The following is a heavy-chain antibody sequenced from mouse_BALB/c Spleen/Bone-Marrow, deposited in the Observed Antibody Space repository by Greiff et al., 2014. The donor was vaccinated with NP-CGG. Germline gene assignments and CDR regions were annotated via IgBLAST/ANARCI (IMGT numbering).Heavy chain of an antibody. J-gene: IGHJ3*01. V-gene: IGHV14-3*02. D-gene: IGHD1-1*01. CDR2: IDPANGNT. CDR3: APYYYGSSQFAD. CDR1: GFNIKDTY. Sequence: EVQLQQSGAELVKPGASVKLSCTASGFNIKDTYMHWVKQRPEQGLEWIGRIDPANGNTKYDPKFQGKATITADASSNTAYLQLSSLTSEDTAVDYCAPYYYGSSQFADWGQGTLVTVSA.